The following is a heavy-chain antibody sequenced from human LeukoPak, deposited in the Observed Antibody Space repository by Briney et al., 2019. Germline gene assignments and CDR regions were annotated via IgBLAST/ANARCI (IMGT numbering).Heavy chain of an antibody. D-gene: IGHD5-12*01. CDR1: GFTFSSYW. J-gene: IGHJ4*02. CDR3: AKAKRNSDYLFDY. CDR2: IGWNKDKI. Sequence: GGSLRLSCAASGFTFSSYWMHWVRQAPGKGLVWVSSIGWNKDKILYADSVKGRFTISRDNARRSLFLQMNSLRAEDTAFYYCAKAKRNSDYLFDYWGQGTLVAVSS. V-gene: IGHV3-74*01.